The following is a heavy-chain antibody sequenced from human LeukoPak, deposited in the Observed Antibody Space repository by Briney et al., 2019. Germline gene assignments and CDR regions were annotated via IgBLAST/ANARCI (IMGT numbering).Heavy chain of an antibody. CDR1: GYTFTGYY. CDR2: INPKSGGT. J-gene: IGHJ6*03. V-gene: IGHV1-2*02. Sequence: ASVKVSCKASGYTFTGYYMHWVRQAPGQGLEWMGWINPKSGGTNYAQKFQGRVTMTRDTSISTAYMELSRLRSDDTAVYYCARAAYYYGSGILEYYYYYMDVWGKGTTVTVSS. CDR3: ARAAYYYGSGILEYYYYYMDV. D-gene: IGHD3-10*01.